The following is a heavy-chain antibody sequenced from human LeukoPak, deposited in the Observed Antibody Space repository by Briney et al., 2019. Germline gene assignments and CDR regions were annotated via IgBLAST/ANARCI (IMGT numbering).Heavy chain of an antibody. D-gene: IGHD6-19*01. CDR3: ARLSGWSFFLDY. Sequence: GGSLRLSCAASGFTVSSNYMSWVRQAPGKGLEWVSVTYSGGSTYYADSVKGRFTISRDNSKNTLYLQMNSLRAEDTAVYYCARLSGWSFFLDYWSQGTLVTVSS. J-gene: IGHJ4*02. CDR2: TYSGGST. CDR1: GFTVSSNY. V-gene: IGHV3-53*01.